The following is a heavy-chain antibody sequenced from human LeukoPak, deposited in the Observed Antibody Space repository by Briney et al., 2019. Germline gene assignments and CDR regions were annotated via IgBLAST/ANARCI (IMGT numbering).Heavy chain of an antibody. CDR3: ARDPRGGTSRDNWFDP. CDR2: IYYSGST. D-gene: IGHD1-1*01. CDR1: GGPISSYY. Sequence: SDTLSLTCTVSGGPISSYYWSWPRHPPGKGLEWIGYIYYSGSTNYNPPLKSRVTISVDTSKNQFSLKLNSVTAADTAVYYCARDPRGGTSRDNWFDPWGQGTLVTVSS. J-gene: IGHJ5*02. V-gene: IGHV4-59*01.